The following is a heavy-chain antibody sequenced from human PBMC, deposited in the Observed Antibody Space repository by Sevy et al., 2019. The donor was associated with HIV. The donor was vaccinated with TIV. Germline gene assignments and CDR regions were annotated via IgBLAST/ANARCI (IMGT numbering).Heavy chain of an antibody. J-gene: IGHJ3*02. D-gene: IGHD6-6*01. Sequence: ASVKVSCKASGGTFSSYAISWVRQAPGQGLEWMGGIIPIFGTANYAQKFQGRVTITADESTSTAYMELSSLRSEDTAVYYCARGYGSSKGNAFDIWGQGTMVTVSS. V-gene: IGHV1-69*13. CDR1: GGTFSSYA. CDR2: IIPIFGTA. CDR3: ARGYGSSKGNAFDI.